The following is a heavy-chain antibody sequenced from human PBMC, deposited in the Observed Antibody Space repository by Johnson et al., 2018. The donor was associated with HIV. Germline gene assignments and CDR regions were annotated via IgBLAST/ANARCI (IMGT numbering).Heavy chain of an antibody. Sequence: VQLVESGGGLVNPGGSLRLSCAASGFTFSDYYMSWIRQAPGKGLEWVSYITSTGSTIYYADSVKGRFTISRDNAKNSLYLQMNSLRAEDTAVYYCARAAYSGSHHDAFDIWGQGTMVTVSS. CDR3: ARAAYSGSHHDAFDI. J-gene: IGHJ3*02. V-gene: IGHV3-11*04. CDR1: GFTFSDYY. CDR2: ITSTGSTI. D-gene: IGHD1-26*01.